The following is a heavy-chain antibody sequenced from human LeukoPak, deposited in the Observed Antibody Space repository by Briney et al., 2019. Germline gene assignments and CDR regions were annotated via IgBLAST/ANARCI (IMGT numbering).Heavy chain of an antibody. J-gene: IGHJ4*02. Sequence: KTGGSLRLSCAASGFTFSDYYMSWIRQAPGKGLEWVSYISSSGSTIYYADSVKGRFTISRDNAKNSLYLQMSSLRAEDTAVYYCAKDRKIAAAGAFDYWGQGTLVTVSS. CDR2: ISSSGSTI. D-gene: IGHD6-13*01. CDR3: AKDRKIAAAGAFDY. V-gene: IGHV3-11*04. CDR1: GFTFSDYY.